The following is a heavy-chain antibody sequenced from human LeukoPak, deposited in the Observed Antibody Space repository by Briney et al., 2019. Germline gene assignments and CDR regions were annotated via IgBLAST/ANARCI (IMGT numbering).Heavy chain of an antibody. CDR3: ARSVRVQGVSN. J-gene: IGHJ4*02. Sequence: PSETLSLTCTVSGGSISSGGYYWSWIRQHPGKGLEWIGYIYYSGSTYYNPSLKSRVTISVDKSKNQFSLKLSSVTAADTAVYYCARSVRVQGVSNWGQGTLVTVSS. CDR1: GGSISSGGYY. CDR2: IYYSGST. V-gene: IGHV4-31*03. D-gene: IGHD3-10*01.